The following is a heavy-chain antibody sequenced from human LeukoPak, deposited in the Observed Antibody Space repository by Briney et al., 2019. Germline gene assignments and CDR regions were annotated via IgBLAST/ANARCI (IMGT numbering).Heavy chain of an antibody. CDR3: ARWCSSSSCFRGFDY. V-gene: IGHV4-34*01. CDR1: GGSFSGYY. Sequence: KPSETLSLTCAVYGGSFSGYYWSWIRQPPGKGLEWIGEINHSGSTNYNPSLKSRVTISVDTSKNQFSLKLSSVTAADTAVYYCARWCSSSSCFRGFDYWGQGTLVTVSS. J-gene: IGHJ4*02. CDR2: INHSGST. D-gene: IGHD2-2*01.